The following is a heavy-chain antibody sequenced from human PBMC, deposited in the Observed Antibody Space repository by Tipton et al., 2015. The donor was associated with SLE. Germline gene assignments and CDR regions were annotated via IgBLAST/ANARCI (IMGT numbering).Heavy chain of an antibody. Sequence: TLSLTCAVYGGSFSGYYWSWIRQPPGKGLEWIGEINHSGSTNYNPSLKIRVTISVDTSKNQFSLKLSSVTAADTAVYYCARISGSSSNFDYWGQGTLVTVSS. J-gene: IGHJ4*02. V-gene: IGHV4-34*01. CDR3: ARISGSSSNFDY. CDR2: INHSGST. D-gene: IGHD6-6*01. CDR1: GGSFSGYY.